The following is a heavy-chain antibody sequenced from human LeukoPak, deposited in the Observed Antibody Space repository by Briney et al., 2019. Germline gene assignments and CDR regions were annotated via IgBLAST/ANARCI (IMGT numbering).Heavy chain of an antibody. CDR1: GFTFSSYS. J-gene: IGHJ4*02. D-gene: IGHD3-16*01. CDR3: ARVWAYRIGPEEGRGSFDY. CDR2: ISSSSSYI. Sequence: GGSLRLSCAASGFTFSSYSMNWVRQAPGKGLEWVSSISSSSSYIYYADSVKGRFTISRDNAKNSLYLQMNSLRAEDTAVYYCARVWAYRIGPEEGRGSFDYWGQGTLVTVSS. V-gene: IGHV3-21*01.